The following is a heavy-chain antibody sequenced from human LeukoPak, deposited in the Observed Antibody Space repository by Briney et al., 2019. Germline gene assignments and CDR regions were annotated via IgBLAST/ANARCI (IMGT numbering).Heavy chain of an antibody. CDR3: ARAQPQLELLAFDI. D-gene: IGHD1-1*01. J-gene: IGHJ3*02. CDR2: FDPEDGET. Sequence: ASVKVSCKVSGYTLTELSMHWVRQAPGKGLEWMGGFDPEDGETIYAQKFQGRVTMTEDTSTDTAYMELSSLRSEDTAVYYCARAQPQLELLAFDIWGQGTMVTVSS. CDR1: GYTLTELS. V-gene: IGHV1-24*01.